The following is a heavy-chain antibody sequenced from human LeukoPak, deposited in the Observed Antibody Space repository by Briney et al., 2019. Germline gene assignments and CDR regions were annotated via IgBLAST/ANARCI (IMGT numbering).Heavy chain of an antibody. Sequence: GGSLRLSCAASGFTFSSYSMNWVRQAPGKGLEWVSSISSSSSYIYYADSVKGRFTISRDNAKNSLYLQMNSLRAEDTAVYYCARDLGYDFWSGYFFHYFDYWGQGTLVTVSS. J-gene: IGHJ4*02. CDR3: ARDLGYDFWSGYFFHYFDY. CDR1: GFTFSSYS. CDR2: ISSSSSYI. V-gene: IGHV3-21*01. D-gene: IGHD3-3*01.